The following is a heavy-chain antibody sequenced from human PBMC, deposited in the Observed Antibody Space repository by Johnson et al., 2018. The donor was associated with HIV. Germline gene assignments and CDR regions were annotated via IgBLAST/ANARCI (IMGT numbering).Heavy chain of an antibody. V-gene: IGHV3-30-3*01. D-gene: IGHD3-16*02. CDR2: ISYDGSNK. CDR3: ARGPIADDAFDI. J-gene: IGHJ3*02. CDR1: GFTFSNYA. Sequence: QVQLVESGGGLIQPGGSLRLSCAVSGFTFSNYAMYWVRQAPGKGLEWVAAISYDGSNKYYADSVKDRFTISRDNSKNTLCLQMNSLRPEDTAVYFCARGPIADDAFDICGQGTMVTVSS.